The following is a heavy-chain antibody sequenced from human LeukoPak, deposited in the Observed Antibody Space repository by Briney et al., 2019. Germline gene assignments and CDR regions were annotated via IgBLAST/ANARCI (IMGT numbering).Heavy chain of an antibody. Sequence: GASVKVSCKASGYTFTGYYMHWVRQAPGQGLEWMGWINPNSGGTNYAQKFQGRVTMTTDTSTSTVYMELRSLRSDDTAVYYCARDGGGDSWGYFDCWGQGTLVTVSS. CDR2: INPNSGGT. V-gene: IGHV1-2*02. CDR3: ARDGGGDSWGYFDC. CDR1: GYTFTGYY. D-gene: IGHD2-21*02. J-gene: IGHJ4*02.